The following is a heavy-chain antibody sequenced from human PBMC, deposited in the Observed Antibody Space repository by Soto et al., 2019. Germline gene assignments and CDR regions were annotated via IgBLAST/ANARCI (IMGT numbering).Heavy chain of an antibody. D-gene: IGHD1-26*01. CDR1: GGAFSDYY. CDR2: IDRYGST. J-gene: IGHJ4*02. CDR3: AGGSPSAWELPFC. Sequence: SETLSLTCAVYGGAFSDYYWSWIRQPPGKGLEWIGEIDRYGSTNYDPSLKSRVTISIETSKNQFSLQLTPVTAADTATYYCAGGSPSAWELPFCWGQGTRVTVAS. V-gene: IGHV4-34*01.